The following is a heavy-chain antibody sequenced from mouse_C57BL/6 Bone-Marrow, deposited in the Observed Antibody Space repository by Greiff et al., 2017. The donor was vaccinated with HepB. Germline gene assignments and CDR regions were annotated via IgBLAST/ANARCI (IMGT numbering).Heavy chain of an antibody. CDR1: GYTFTSYW. CDR3: AREGVYYGSSPAY. V-gene: IGHV1-53*01. CDR2: INPSNGGT. Sequence: VQLQQPGTELVKPGASVKLSCKASGYTFTSYWMHWVKQRPGQGLEWIGNINPSNGGTNYNEKFKSKATLTVDKSSSTAYMQLSSLTSEDSAVYYGAREGVYYGSSPAYWGQGTLVTVSA. J-gene: IGHJ3*01. D-gene: IGHD1-1*01.